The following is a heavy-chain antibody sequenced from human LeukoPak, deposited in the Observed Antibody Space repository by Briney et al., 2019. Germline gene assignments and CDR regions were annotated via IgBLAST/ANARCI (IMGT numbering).Heavy chain of an antibody. D-gene: IGHD6-6*01. CDR3: ARRKQLARYFDL. V-gene: IGHV4-39*01. CDR1: GGSISSSSYY. CDR2: IYYSGST. Sequence: PSETLSLTXTVSGGSISSSSYYWGWIRQPPGKGLEWIGSIYYSGSTYYNPSLKSRVTISVDTSKNQFSLKLSSVTAADTAVYYCARRKQLARYFDLWGRGTLVTVSS. J-gene: IGHJ2*01.